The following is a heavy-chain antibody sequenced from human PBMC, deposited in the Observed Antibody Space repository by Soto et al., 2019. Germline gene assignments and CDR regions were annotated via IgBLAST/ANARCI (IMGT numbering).Heavy chain of an antibody. CDR1: GFTFSSYA. D-gene: IGHD3-22*01. CDR3: AKDPYYYDSSGYYYSPDY. V-gene: IGHV3-23*01. Sequence: GGSLRLSCAASGFTFSSYAMSWVRQAPGKGLEWVSAISGSGGSTYYADSVKGRFTISRDNSKNTLYLQMNSLRAEDTAVYYCAKDPYYYDSSGYYYSPDYWGQGTLVTVSS. J-gene: IGHJ4*02. CDR2: ISGSGGST.